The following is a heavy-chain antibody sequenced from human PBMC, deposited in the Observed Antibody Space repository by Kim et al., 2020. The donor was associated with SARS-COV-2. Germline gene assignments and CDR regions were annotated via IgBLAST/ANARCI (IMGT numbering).Heavy chain of an antibody. CDR3: ARPYNWNDVSNDAFDI. CDR2: INHSGST. Sequence: SETLSLTCAVYGGSFSGYYWSWIRQPPGKGLEWIGEINHSGSTNYNPSLKSRVTISVDTSKNQFSLKLSSVTAADTAVYYCARPYNWNDVSNDAFDIWGQGTMVTVSS. V-gene: IGHV4-34*01. CDR1: GGSFSGYY. D-gene: IGHD1-1*01. J-gene: IGHJ3*02.